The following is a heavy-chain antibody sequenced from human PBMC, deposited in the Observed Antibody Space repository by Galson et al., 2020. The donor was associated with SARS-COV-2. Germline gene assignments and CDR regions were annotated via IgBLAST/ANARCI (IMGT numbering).Heavy chain of an antibody. CDR2: IYSGGST. CDR3: ARVGGYYYGSGLDY. CDR1: GFTVSSNY. D-gene: IGHD3-10*01. V-gene: IGHV3-53*01. J-gene: IGHJ4*02. Sequence: GGSLRLSCAASGFTVSSNYMSWVRQAPGKGLEWVSVIYSGGSTYYADSVKGRFTISRDNSKNTLYLQMNSLRAEDTAVYYCARVGGYYYGSGLDYWGQGTLVTVSS.